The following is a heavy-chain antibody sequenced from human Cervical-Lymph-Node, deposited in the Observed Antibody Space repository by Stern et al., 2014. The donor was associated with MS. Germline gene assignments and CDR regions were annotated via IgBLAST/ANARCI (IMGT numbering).Heavy chain of an antibody. V-gene: IGHV1-46*01. J-gene: IGHJ6*02. CDR2: INPSGGST. CDR3: ARVSAHYGMDV. CDR1: GYTFTSYY. D-gene: IGHD6-25*01. Sequence: VQLVESGAEVKKHGASVKVSCKASGYTFTSYYMHWGRQAPGQGLEWMGIINPSGGSTSYAQKFQGRVTMTRDTSTSTVYMELSSLRSEDTAVYYCARVSAHYGMDVWGQGTTVTVSS.